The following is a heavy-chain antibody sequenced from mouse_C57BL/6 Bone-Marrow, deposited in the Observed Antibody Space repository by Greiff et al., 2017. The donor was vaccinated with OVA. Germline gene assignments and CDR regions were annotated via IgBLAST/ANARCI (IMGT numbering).Heavy chain of an antibody. Sequence: QVTLKESGAELARPGASVKLSCKASGYTFTSYGISWVKQRTGQGLEWIGEIYPRSGNTYYNEKFKGKATLTADKSSSTAYMELRSLTSEDSAVYFCARETFYYDYDDSMDYWGQGTSVTVSS. J-gene: IGHJ4*01. V-gene: IGHV1-81*01. CDR1: GYTFTSYG. CDR2: IYPRSGNT. D-gene: IGHD2-4*01. CDR3: ARETFYYDYDDSMDY.